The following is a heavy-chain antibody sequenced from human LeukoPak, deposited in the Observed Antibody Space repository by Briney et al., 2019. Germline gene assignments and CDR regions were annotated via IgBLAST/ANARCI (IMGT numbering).Heavy chain of an antibody. V-gene: IGHV3-7*01. CDR3: ASRPYYYDSSGYYYFDY. CDR1: GFTFSSYW. D-gene: IGHD3-22*01. Sequence: GGSLRLSCAASGFTFSSYWMSWVRQAPGKGLEWVANINQDGSEKDYVDSVKGRFTISRDNAKNSLYLQMNSLRAEDTAVYSCASRPYYYDSSGYYYFDYWGQGTLVTVSS. J-gene: IGHJ4*02. CDR2: INQDGSEK.